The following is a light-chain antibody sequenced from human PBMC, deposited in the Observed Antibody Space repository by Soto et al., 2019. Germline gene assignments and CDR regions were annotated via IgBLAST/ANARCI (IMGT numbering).Light chain of an antibody. Sequence: QSVLTQPPSASGTPGQRVTISCSGSSSNIGSKTVNWYQQLPGTAPKLLMYSNNQRPSGVPDRFSGSKSGTSASLAISGLQSEDEADYYCAAWDDGLNAVVIGGGTKLTVL. CDR3: AAWDDGLNAVV. CDR2: SNN. V-gene: IGLV1-44*01. CDR1: SSNIGSKT. J-gene: IGLJ2*01.